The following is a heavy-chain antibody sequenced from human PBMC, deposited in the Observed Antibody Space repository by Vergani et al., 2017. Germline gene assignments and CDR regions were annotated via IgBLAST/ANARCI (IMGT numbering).Heavy chain of an antibody. CDR2: ISGSGGST. D-gene: IGHD4-11*01. CDR3: AKGHTVTTTREWYYYYGMDV. V-gene: IGHV3-23*04. J-gene: IGHJ6*02. Sequence: EVQLVESGGGLIQPGGSLRLSCAASGFTFSSYAMSWVRQAPGKGLEWVSAISGSGGSTYYADSVKGRFTISRDNAKNTLYLQMNSLRAEDTAVYYCAKGHTVTTTREWYYYYGMDVWGQGTTVTVSS. CDR1: GFTFSSYA.